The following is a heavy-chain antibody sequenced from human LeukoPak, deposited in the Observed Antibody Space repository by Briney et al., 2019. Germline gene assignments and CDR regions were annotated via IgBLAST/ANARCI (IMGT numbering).Heavy chain of an antibody. CDR3: ARDGSSWSPSTDY. D-gene: IGHD6-13*01. V-gene: IGHV1-18*01. CDR2: ISAYNGNT. Sequence: ISWXXXXPGQGLEWMGWISAYNGNTNYAQKLQGRVTMTTDTSTSTAYMELRSLRSDDTAVYYCARDGSSWSPSTDYWGQGTLVTVSS. J-gene: IGHJ4*02.